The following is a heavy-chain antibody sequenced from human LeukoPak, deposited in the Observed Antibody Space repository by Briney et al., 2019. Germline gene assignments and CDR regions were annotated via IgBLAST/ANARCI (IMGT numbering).Heavy chain of an antibody. CDR3: ARPDVYSSGAN. CDR2: IHSGGNT. Sequence: GGSLRLSCAASGFTVASTYMSWVRQAPGKGLEWVSVIHSGGNTFYADSVKGRFTMSRDDPKNTLYLQMNSLRGEDTAVYYCARPDVYSSGANWGQGTLVTVSS. V-gene: IGHV3-66*04. D-gene: IGHD6-19*01. J-gene: IGHJ4*02. CDR1: GFTVASTY.